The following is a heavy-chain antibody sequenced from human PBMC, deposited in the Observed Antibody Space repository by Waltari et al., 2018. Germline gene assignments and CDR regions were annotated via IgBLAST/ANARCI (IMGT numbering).Heavy chain of an antibody. CDR1: GGSFSGYY. CDR2: INHSGST. Sequence: QVQLQQWGAGLLKPSETLSLTCAVYGGSFSGYYWRWIRQPPGKGLEWIGEINHSGSTNYNPSLKSRVTISVDTSKNQFSLKLSSVTAADTAVYYCARGQRVYYDSSGYLFDYWGQGTLVTVSS. D-gene: IGHD3-22*01. J-gene: IGHJ4*02. CDR3: ARGQRVYYDSSGYLFDY. V-gene: IGHV4-34*01.